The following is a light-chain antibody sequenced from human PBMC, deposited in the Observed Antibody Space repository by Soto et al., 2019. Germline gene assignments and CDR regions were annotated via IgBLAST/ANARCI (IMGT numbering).Light chain of an antibody. CDR3: QEYYNLRIT. CDR1: QDISNY. J-gene: IGKJ4*01. Sequence: DIQMTQSPSSLSASVGDRVTITCQASQDISNYLNWYQQKTGKDPKLLIYDASNLETRVPSRFSGSASGTDVTSAISSLQPVDIATYYGQEYYNLRITFGGGTKVEIK. V-gene: IGKV1-33*01. CDR2: DAS.